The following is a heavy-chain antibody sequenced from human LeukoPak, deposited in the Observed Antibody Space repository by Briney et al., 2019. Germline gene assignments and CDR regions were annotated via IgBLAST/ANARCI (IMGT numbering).Heavy chain of an antibody. D-gene: IGHD2-15*01. J-gene: IGHJ5*02. CDR1: GGSISSSSYY. CDR3: ARGVRMAGWYCSGGSCYARGFDP. V-gene: IGHV4-39*07. CDR2: IYHSGST. Sequence: SETLSLTCTVSGGSISSSSYYWGWIRQPPGKGLEWIGSIYHSGSTYYNPPLKSRVTISVDTSKNQFSLKLSSVTAADTAVYYCARGVRMAGWYCSGGSCYARGFDPWGQGTLVTVSS.